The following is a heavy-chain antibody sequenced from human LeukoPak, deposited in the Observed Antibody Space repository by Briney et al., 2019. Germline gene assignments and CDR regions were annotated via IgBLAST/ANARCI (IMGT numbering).Heavy chain of an antibody. CDR1: GFTFSTSG. Sequence: GGSLRLSCAASGFTFSTSGMNWVRQAPGKGLEWVAYISSSSTTIQYADSVKGRFTISRDNAKNSLYLQMNSLRAEDTAVYYCARGGSVTTEGADYWGQGTLVTVSS. D-gene: IGHD4-17*01. J-gene: IGHJ4*02. CDR2: ISSSSTTI. CDR3: ARGGSVTTEGADY. V-gene: IGHV3-48*04.